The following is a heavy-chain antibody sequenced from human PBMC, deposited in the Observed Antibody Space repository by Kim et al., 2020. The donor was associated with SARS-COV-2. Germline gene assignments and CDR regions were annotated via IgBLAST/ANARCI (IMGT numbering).Heavy chain of an antibody. D-gene: IGHD3-10*01. CDR1: GGSFSGYY. V-gene: IGHV4-34*01. Sequence: SETLSLTCAVYGGSFSGYYWSWIRQPPGKGLEWIGEINHSGSTNYNPSLKSRVTISVDTSKNQFSLKLSSVTAADTAVYYCYCGSGSHYGMDVWGQGTTVTVSS. J-gene: IGHJ6*02. CDR2: INHSGST. CDR3: YCGSGSHYGMDV.